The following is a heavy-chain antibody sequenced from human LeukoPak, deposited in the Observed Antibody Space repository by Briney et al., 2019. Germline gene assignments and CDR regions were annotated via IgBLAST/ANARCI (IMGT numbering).Heavy chain of an antibody. CDR2: IYYSGST. Sequence: SETLSLTCTVSGGSISSYYWTWIRQPPGKGLEWIGYIYYSGSTNYKPSLKSRVTISLDTSKNQFSLKLSSVTAADTAVYYCARGGTRIAAAGLGYWGQGTLVTVSS. J-gene: IGHJ4*02. V-gene: IGHV4-59*01. CDR3: ARGGTRIAAAGLGY. D-gene: IGHD6-13*01. CDR1: GGSISSYY.